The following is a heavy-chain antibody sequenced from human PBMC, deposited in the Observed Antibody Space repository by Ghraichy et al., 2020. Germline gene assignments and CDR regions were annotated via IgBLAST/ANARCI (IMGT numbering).Heavy chain of an antibody. CDR1: GGTFSSYA. CDR3: ARGSSYYHDSSGYYNDDAFDI. D-gene: IGHD3-22*01. J-gene: IGHJ3*02. CDR2: IIPVFGTA. Sequence: SVKVSCKASGGTFSSYAVFWVRQAPGQGLEWMGGIIPVFGTANYAQKFQGRVTITADKYTSTAYMELSSLRSEDTAVYYCARGSSYYHDSSGYYNDDAFDIWGQGTMVTVSS. V-gene: IGHV1-69*06.